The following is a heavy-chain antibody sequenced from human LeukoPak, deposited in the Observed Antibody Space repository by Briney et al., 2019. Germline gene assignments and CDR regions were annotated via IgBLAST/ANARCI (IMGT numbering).Heavy chain of an antibody. CDR3: ARDISYGSGRPNWFDP. D-gene: IGHD3-10*01. V-gene: IGHV4-39*07. J-gene: IGHJ5*02. CDR2: IYYSGST. CDR1: GGSISSSSYY. Sequence: SETLSLTCTVSGGSISSSSYYWGWIRQPPGKGLEWIGSIYYSGSTYYNPSLKSRVTISVDTSKNQFSLKLSSVTAADTAVYYCARDISYGSGRPNWFDPWGQGTLVTVSS.